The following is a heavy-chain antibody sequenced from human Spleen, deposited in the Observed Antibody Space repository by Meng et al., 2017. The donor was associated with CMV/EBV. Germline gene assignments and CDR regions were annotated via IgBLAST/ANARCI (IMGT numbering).Heavy chain of an antibody. CDR3: ARDRDYFGSGNSGYFDL. Sequence: LRLSCAVSGASITSGDFSWSWIRQPPGKGLEWIGYIYYSGSTYYNPSLKSLITISVDTSKNQFSLKLSSVTAADTSVYYCARDRDYFGSGNSGYFDLWGQGTLVTVSS. D-gene: IGHD3-10*01. CDR1: GASITSGDFS. CDR2: IYYSGST. V-gene: IGHV4-31*01. J-gene: IGHJ4*02.